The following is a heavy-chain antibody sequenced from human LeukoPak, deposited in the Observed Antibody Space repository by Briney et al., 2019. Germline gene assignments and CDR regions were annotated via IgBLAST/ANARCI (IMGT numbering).Heavy chain of an antibody. Sequence: PSETLSLTCAVYGGSFSGYYWSWIRQPPGKGLGWIGEINHSGSTNYNPSLKSRVTISVDTSKNQFSLKLSSVTAADTAVYYCARTYYYGSGSYYPWGQGTLVTVSS. J-gene: IGHJ5*02. CDR1: GGSFSGYY. D-gene: IGHD3-10*01. CDR3: ARTYYYGSGSYYP. V-gene: IGHV4-34*01. CDR2: INHSGST.